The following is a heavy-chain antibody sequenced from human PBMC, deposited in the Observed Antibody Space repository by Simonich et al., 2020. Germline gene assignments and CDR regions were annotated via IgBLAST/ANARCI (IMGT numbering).Heavy chain of an antibody. Sequence: EVQLVQSGAAVKKPGESLKISCKCSGYSFTSYWIGWVRQMPGKGLEWKGISYPGDYDARYRPSFKGQVTISADKSISTAYLQWSSLKAADTAMYYCGRPDSGYDYFDYWGQGTLVTVSS. D-gene: IGHD5-12*01. CDR1: GYSFTSYW. J-gene: IGHJ4*02. CDR2: SYPGDYDA. V-gene: IGHV5-51*03. CDR3: GRPDSGYDYFDY.